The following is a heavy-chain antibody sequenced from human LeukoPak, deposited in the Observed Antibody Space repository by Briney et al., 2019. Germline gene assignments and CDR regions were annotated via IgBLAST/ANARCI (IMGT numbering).Heavy chain of an antibody. CDR3: PKATMLVVVIEDY. D-gene: IGHD3-22*01. V-gene: IGHV3-15*01. CDR1: GFTFSSYE. Sequence: GGSLRLSCAASGFTFSSYEINCVRQAPGKGLECWGRIKSKTDGGTTDYAAPVKGRFTISRDDSKNTLYLQMNSLKTEDPAVYYCPKATMLVVVIEDYWGQGTLVTVYS. CDR2: IKSKTDGGTT. J-gene: IGHJ4*02.